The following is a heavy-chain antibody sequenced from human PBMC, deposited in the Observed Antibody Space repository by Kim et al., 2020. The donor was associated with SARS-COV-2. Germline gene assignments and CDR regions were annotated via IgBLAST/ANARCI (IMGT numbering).Heavy chain of an antibody. D-gene: IGHD6-13*01. V-gene: IGHV4-59*01. CDR3: ARDKVGSSWTLFDY. CDR2: IYHSGST. Sequence: SETLSLTCTVSGGSIIDYYWNWIRQPPGKGLEWIGHIYHSGSTIYNPSLKSRVTISVDTSKNQFSLRVNSVTAADTAVYYCARDKVGSSWTLFDYWGRGTLVTVSS. J-gene: IGHJ4*02. CDR1: GGSIIDYY.